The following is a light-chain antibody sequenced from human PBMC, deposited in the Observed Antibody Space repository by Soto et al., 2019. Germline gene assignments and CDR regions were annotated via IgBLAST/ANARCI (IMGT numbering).Light chain of an antibody. V-gene: IGLV2-14*03. CDR2: DVS. Sequence: QSALTQPASVSGSPGQSITISCTGTTSDIGDSKYVSWYQQHPGKAPKLMIYDVSNRPSGVSNLFSGSKSGNTASLTISGLQAEDEADYYCSSYTSSGTVLFGGGTKLTVL. J-gene: IGLJ3*02. CDR3: SSYTSSGTVL. CDR1: TSDIGDSKY.